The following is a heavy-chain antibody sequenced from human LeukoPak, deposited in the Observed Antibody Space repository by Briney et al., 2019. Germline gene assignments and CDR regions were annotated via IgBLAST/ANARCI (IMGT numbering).Heavy chain of an antibody. CDR1: GFTFSSYA. J-gene: IGHJ4*02. CDR2: ISGSGGST. CDR3: AKTYYYDSSGYYYGHFDY. D-gene: IGHD3-22*01. V-gene: IGHV3-23*01. Sequence: GGSLRLSCAASGFTFSSYAMSWVRQAPGKGLEWVSAISGSGGSTYYADSVKGRFTISRDNSKNTLYLQMNSLRAEDTAVYFCAKTYYYDSSGYYYGHFDYWGQGTLVTVSS.